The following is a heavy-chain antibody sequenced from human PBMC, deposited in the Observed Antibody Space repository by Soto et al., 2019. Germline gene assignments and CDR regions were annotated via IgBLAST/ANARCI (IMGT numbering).Heavy chain of an antibody. J-gene: IGHJ4*02. CDR2: ISAYNGNT. CDR3: VVAAAAGVKPRAPY. Sequence: GASVKVSCKASGYTFTSYGISWVRQAPGQGLEWMGWISAYNGNTNYAQKLQGRVTMTRDMSTSTVYMELSSLRSEDTAVYYCVVAAAAGVKPRAPYWGKGTLVTVS. V-gene: IGHV1-18*01. CDR1: GYTFTSYG. D-gene: IGHD6-13*01.